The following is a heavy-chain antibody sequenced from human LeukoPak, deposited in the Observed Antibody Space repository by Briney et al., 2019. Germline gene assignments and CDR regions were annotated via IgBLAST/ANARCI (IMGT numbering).Heavy chain of an antibody. D-gene: IGHD5-18*01. CDR3: AGGYASYYFDY. Sequence: KPSETLSLTCTVSGGSISSSSFYCGWIRQPPGKGLEWIGSISYSGNTYYNPSLKSRVTISVETSKNQFSLKLSSVTAADTAVYYCAGGYASYYFDYWGQGTLVTVSS. J-gene: IGHJ4*02. V-gene: IGHV4-39*07. CDR2: ISYSGNT. CDR1: GGSISSSSFY.